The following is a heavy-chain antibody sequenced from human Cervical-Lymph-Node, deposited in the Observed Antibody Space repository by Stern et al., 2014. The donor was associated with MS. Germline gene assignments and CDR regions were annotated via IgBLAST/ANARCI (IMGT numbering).Heavy chain of an antibody. V-gene: IGHV1-46*01. J-gene: IGHJ4*02. Sequence: VQLAESGAEVKKPGASVKVSCKVSGYTFTSHYMHWVRQAPGQGLEWVGIVNPSGDSASYAQKFQGRVTMTRDTSTSTVYMELSSLRSEDTAVYYCASGTGSKRPTGNYWGQGTLVTVSS. CDR1: GYTFTSHY. CDR2: VNPSGDSA. CDR3: ASGTGSKRPTGNY. D-gene: IGHD3/OR15-3a*01.